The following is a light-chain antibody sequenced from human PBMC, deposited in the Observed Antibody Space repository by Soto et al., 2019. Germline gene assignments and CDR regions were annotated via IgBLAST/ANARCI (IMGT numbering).Light chain of an antibody. Sequence: EIVLTQSPGTLSLSPGEGATVSCRVSQSINSKSLVWYQRKFGQAPRLLIYNTSSRATGIRDRFCGSGSGTDFTLSISRLEPEDFAVYYCQHYGGSFIFGPGTKVDFK. CDR2: NTS. CDR1: QSINSKS. J-gene: IGKJ3*01. V-gene: IGKV3-20*01. CDR3: QHYGGSFI.